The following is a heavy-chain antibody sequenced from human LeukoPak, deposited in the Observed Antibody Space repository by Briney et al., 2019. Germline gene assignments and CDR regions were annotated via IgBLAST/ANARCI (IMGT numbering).Heavy chain of an antibody. CDR2: IYSSGST. J-gene: IGHJ3*02. Sequence: SETLSLTCTVSGGSISSYYWSWIRQPPGKGLEWIGYIYSSGSTNYNPSLKSRVTISVDTSKNQFSLKLSPVTAADTAVYCCARADYYDISGYYKPDAFDIWGQGTMVTVSS. CDR1: GGSISSYY. CDR3: ARADYYDISGYYKPDAFDI. D-gene: IGHD3-22*01. V-gene: IGHV4-59*01.